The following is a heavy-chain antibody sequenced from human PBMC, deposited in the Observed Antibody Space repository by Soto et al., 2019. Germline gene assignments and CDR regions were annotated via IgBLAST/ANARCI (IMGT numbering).Heavy chain of an antibody. CDR3: ARQYYGGLFDY. CDR2: IYYSGST. CDR1: GGSISSSSYY. Sequence: SETLFLTCTVSGGSISSSSYYWGWIRQPPGKGLEWIGSIYYSGSTYYNPSLKSRVTISVDTSKNQFSLKLSSVTAADTAVYYCARQYYGGLFDYWGQGTLVTVSS. V-gene: IGHV4-39*01. J-gene: IGHJ4*02. D-gene: IGHD4-17*01.